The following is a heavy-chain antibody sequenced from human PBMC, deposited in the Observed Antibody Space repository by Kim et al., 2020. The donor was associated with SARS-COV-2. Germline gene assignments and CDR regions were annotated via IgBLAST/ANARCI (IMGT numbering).Heavy chain of an antibody. D-gene: IGHD6-13*01. CDR1: GFTFSSYG. CDR2: ISYDGSNK. Sequence: GGSLRLSCAASGFTFSSYGMHWVRQAPGKGLEWVAVISYDGSNKYYADSVKGRFTISRDNSKNTLYLQMNSLRAEDTAVYYCARGAAADYYVDYWGQGT. J-gene: IGHJ4*02. V-gene: IGHV3-33*05. CDR3: ARGAAADYYVDY.